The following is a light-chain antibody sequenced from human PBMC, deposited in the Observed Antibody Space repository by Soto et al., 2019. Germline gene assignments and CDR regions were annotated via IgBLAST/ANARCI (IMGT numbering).Light chain of an antibody. V-gene: IGLV2-14*01. CDR3: TSYTTSVTDV. CDR2: GVS. J-gene: IGLJ1*01. CDR1: SSDVGGYNY. Sequence: QSALTQPASVSGSPGQSITISCTGTSSDVGGYNYVSWYQQHPGKAPKLMISGVSNRPSGVSNRFSGSKSGNTASLTISGLQTEDEADYYCTSYTTSVTDVFGTGTKLTVL.